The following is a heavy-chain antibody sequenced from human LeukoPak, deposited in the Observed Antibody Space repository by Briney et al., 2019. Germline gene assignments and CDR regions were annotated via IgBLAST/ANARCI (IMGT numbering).Heavy chain of an antibody. V-gene: IGHV3-48*02. Sequence: YXMXWXRQAPGKGLEWVSYISSSSSTIYYADSVKGRFTISRDNAKNSLFLQMNSLRDEDTAVYYCARVRRSAKNYYGMDVWGQGSTVTVSS. CDR2: ISSSSSTI. CDR1: YX. CDR3: ARVRRSAKNYYGMDV. J-gene: IGHJ6*02.